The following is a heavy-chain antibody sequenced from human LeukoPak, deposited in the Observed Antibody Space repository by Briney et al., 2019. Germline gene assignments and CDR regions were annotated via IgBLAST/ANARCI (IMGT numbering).Heavy chain of an antibody. V-gene: IGHV1-3*01. CDR1: GYTFTSYA. D-gene: IGHD2-2*01. Sequence: GASVKVSCKASGYTFTSYAMHWVRQAPGQRLEWMGWINAGNGNTKYSQKFQGRVTITRDTSASTAYMELSSLRSEDTAVYYCARDRLVVVPAAMDGMDVWGQGTTVTVSS. J-gene: IGHJ6*02. CDR3: ARDRLVVVPAAMDGMDV. CDR2: INAGNGNT.